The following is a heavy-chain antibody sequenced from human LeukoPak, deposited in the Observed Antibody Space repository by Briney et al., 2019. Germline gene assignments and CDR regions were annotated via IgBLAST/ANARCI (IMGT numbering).Heavy chain of an antibody. D-gene: IGHD3-9*01. V-gene: IGHV3-30*18. CDR2: ISYDGSNR. CDR3: AKDRLMDPGTFTGYLDS. CDR1: GFTFSRNG. Sequence: GGSLRLSCVASGFTFSRNGMHWVRQAPGKGLEWVAVISYDGSNRYYVDSVKGRFTISRDNSKNTLYLQMNSLRGEDTAVYYCAKDRLMDPGTFTGYLDSWGQGILVAVSS. J-gene: IGHJ4*02.